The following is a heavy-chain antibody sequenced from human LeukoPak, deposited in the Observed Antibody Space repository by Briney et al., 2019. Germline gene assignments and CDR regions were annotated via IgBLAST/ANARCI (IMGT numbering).Heavy chain of an antibody. CDR2: INHSGST. Sequence: PSESLSLTCAVYGGSFSGYYWSWIRQPPGKGLEWIGEINHSGSTNYNPSLKSRVIISVDTSKNQFSLKLSSVTAADTAVYYCARGRTVTTRFDYWGQGTLVTVSS. J-gene: IGHJ4*02. V-gene: IGHV4-34*01. D-gene: IGHD4-17*01. CDR3: ARGRTVTTRFDY. CDR1: GGSFSGYY.